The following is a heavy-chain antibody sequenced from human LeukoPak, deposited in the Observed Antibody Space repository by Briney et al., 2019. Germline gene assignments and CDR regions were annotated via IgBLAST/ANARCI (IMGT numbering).Heavy chain of an antibody. D-gene: IGHD3-16*02. J-gene: IGHJ4*02. Sequence: ASVKVSCKASGYTFTSYGISWVRQAPGQGLEWMGWINPNSGGTNYAQKFQGRVTMTRDTSISTAYMELSRLRSDDTAVYYCARDYVWGSYRGVDYWGQGTLVTVSS. CDR2: INPNSGGT. V-gene: IGHV1-2*02. CDR3: ARDYVWGSYRGVDY. CDR1: GYTFTSYG.